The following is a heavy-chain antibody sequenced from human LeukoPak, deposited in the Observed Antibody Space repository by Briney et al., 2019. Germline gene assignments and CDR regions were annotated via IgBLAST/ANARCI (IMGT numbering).Heavy chain of an antibody. CDR2: IYYSGST. Sequence: PSETLSLTCTVSGDSISSTSYYWGWIRQPPGKGLEWIGSIYYSGSTYHNPSLKSRVTIPVDTSKNQLSLKLSSVTAADTAVYYCARDRRGIVGATRVGETDYWGQGTLVTVSS. D-gene: IGHD1-26*01. V-gene: IGHV4-39*02. CDR3: ARDRRGIVGATRVGETDY. J-gene: IGHJ4*02. CDR1: GDSISSTSYY.